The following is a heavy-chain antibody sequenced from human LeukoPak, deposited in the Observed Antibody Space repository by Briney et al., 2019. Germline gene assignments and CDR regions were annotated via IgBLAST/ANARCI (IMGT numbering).Heavy chain of an antibody. J-gene: IGHJ6*03. V-gene: IGHV4-34*01. CDR3: ARGYMGYYYYYMDV. CDR2: INHSGST. Sequence: SPTLSPTCAVDGVSFSSYYCGWIRQPPRNGLEWIGEINHSGSTNYNPSLKSRVTISVDTSKNQFSLKMSSVTAADTAVYYCARGYMGYYYYYMDVWGKGTTVTVSS. CDR1: GVSFSSYY. D-gene: IGHD1-14*01.